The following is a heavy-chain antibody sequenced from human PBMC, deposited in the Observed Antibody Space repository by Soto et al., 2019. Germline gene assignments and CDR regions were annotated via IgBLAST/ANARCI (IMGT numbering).Heavy chain of an antibody. CDR1: GDSVSSKTIA. V-gene: IGHV6-1*01. J-gene: IGHJ3*02. D-gene: IGHD2-15*01. Sequence: PSQTLSLTCAISGDSVSSKTIAWNWVRQSPSGGLEWLGRTYYRSKWSNDYAISVKGRISVNPDTSKNQFSLQLSSMTPDDTAVYYCARTTPHAFDIWGPRTMVTVSS. CDR3: ARTTPHAFDI. CDR2: TYYRSKWSN.